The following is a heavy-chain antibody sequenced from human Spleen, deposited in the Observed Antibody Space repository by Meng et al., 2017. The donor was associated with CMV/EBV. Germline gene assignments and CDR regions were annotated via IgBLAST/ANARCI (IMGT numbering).Heavy chain of an antibody. CDR2: INPGDSDT. J-gene: IGHJ4*02. D-gene: IGHD3-10*01. V-gene: IGHV5-51*01. CDR3: TRFSTSYGSDY. Sequence: KVSCKGSGYSFTNYWIAWVRQVHGKGLEWMGIINPGDSDTRYSPSFQGQVTMSSDKYISIAYLQMNSLKNEDTAVYYCTRFSTSYGSDYWGQGTLVTVSS. CDR1: GYSFTNYW.